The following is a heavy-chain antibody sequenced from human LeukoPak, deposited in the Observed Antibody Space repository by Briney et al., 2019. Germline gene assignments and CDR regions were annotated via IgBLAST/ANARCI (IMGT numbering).Heavy chain of an antibody. D-gene: IGHD2-2*01. CDR2: IYGSGST. V-gene: IGHV4-61*02. CDR3: ASQSRNSYYFDY. CDR1: GGSISSGSYY. J-gene: IGHJ4*02. Sequence: PSETLSLTCTVSGGSISSGSYYWSWIRQPAGKGLEWIGRIYGSGSTNYNPSLKSRVTISVDTSKNQFSLKLSSATAADTAVYYCASQSRNSYYFDYWGQGTLVTVSS.